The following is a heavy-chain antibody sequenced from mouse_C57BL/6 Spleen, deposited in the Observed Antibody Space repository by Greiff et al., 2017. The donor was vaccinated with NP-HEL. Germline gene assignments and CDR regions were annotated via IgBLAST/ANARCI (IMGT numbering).Heavy chain of an antibody. V-gene: IGHV5-17*01. J-gene: IGHJ1*03. CDR2: ISSGSSTI. Sequence: EVKLVESGGGLVKPGGSLKLSCAASGFTFSDYGMHWVRQAPEKGLEWVAYISSGSSTIYYADTVKGRFTISRDNAKNTLFLQMTSLRSEDTAMYYCARTGYDYDGYFDVWGTGTTVTVSS. D-gene: IGHD2-4*01. CDR3: ARTGYDYDGYFDV. CDR1: GFTFSDYG.